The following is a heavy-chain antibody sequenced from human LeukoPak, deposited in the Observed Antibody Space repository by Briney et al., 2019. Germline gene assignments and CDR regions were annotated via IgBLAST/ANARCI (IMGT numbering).Heavy chain of an antibody. D-gene: IGHD2-2*01. CDR3: ARRRGTHIVVVPAAPNGAFDI. Sequence: PSETLSLTCTVSAGSISSYYWNWIRQPPGKGLEWIGFIYYSGSTNYNPSLKSRVTISVDTSKTQFSLNLRSVTAADTAVYYCARRRGTHIVVVPAAPNGAFDIWGQGTMVTVSS. V-gene: IGHV4-59*01. CDR2: IYYSGST. CDR1: AGSISSYY. J-gene: IGHJ3*02.